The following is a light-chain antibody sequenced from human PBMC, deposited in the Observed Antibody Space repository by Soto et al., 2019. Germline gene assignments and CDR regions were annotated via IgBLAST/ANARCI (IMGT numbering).Light chain of an antibody. Sequence: DIPMTQSPSSLSASVGDRVTITCRASQSISSYLNWYQQKPGKAPKLLIYAASSFQSGVPSRFSGSGSGTDFTLTISSLQPEAVANYDGQQGYSTPLTFGGGTKVEIK. CDR2: AAS. V-gene: IGKV1-39*01. CDR3: QQGYSTPLT. CDR1: QSISSY. J-gene: IGKJ4*01.